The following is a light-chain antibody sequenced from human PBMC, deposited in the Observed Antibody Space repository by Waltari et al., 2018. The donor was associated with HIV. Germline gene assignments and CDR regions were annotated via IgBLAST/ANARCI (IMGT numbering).Light chain of an antibody. CDR1: ALAKQY. CDR3: QSADSSGSNFV. Sequence: SYELTQPPSVSVSPGQTARTTCSGDALAKQYAHGYQQKSGQAPVSVIYKDSERPSGIPERFSGSSSGTTVTLTISGVQAEDEADYYCQSADSSGSNFVFGTGTKVTVL. J-gene: IGLJ1*01. V-gene: IGLV3-25*03. CDR2: KDS.